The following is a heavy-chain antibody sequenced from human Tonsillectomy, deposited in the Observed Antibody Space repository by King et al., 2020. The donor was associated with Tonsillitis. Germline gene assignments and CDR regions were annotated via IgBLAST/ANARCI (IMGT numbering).Heavy chain of an antibody. CDR1: GFTFSNYW. D-gene: IGHD1-1*01. Sequence: VQLVESGGGLVQPGGSLRLSCAASGFTFSNYWIHWVRQAPGKGLVWVSRIRGDGGETAYADSVKGRFTISRDNAKNMVFLQMSGLRAEDSAVYYCASDRDWIPLDSWGQGTLVTVSS. CDR2: IRGDGGET. CDR3: ASDRDWIPLDS. V-gene: IGHV3-74*01. J-gene: IGHJ4*02.